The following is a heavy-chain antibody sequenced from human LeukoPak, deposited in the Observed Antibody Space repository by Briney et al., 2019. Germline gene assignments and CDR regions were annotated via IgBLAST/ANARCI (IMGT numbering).Heavy chain of an antibody. J-gene: IGHJ4*02. D-gene: IGHD3-22*01. Sequence: GGSLRLSCAASGFTFSSYAMSWVRQAPGKGLEWVSAISGSGGSTYYADSVKGRFTISRDNSKNTLYLQMNSLRAEDTAVYYCAKEVMYYYDSSGYYPDPYFDYWGQGTLVTVSS. CDR3: AKEVMYYYDSSGYYPDPYFDY. CDR1: GFTFSSYA. V-gene: IGHV3-23*01. CDR2: ISGSGGST.